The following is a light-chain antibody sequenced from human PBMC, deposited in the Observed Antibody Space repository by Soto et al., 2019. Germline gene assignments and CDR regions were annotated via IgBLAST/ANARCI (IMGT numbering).Light chain of an antibody. V-gene: IGKV1-39*01. Sequence: DIQMTQSPSSLSASVGDRVTITCQASQSISGYLNWYQQKPGNAPNLLIYAAATLQSGVPSRFSGSGSGTDFTLTISSLQPEDFATYFCQQSYTTPWTFGQGTKVEIK. CDR1: QSISGY. J-gene: IGKJ1*01. CDR3: QQSYTTPWT. CDR2: AAA.